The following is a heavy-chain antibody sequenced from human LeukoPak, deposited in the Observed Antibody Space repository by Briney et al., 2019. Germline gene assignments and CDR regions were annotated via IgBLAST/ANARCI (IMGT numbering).Heavy chain of an antibody. J-gene: IGHJ4*02. Sequence: GGSLRLSCAASGFSFSAYWMTWVRQAPGTGLEWVSNINPAGSETYYVDPVKGRFSISRDNAKNLVYLQMNSLRAEDTAVYHCARFGYVAAVDVWGQGTPVTVSS. CDR2: INPAGSET. CDR3: ARFGYVAAVDV. CDR1: GFSFSAYW. V-gene: IGHV3-7*01. D-gene: IGHD2-15*01.